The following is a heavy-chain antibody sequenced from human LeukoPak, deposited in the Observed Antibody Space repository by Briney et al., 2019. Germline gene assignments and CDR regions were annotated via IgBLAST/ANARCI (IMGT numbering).Heavy chain of an antibody. CDR2: IRGSGGGT. CDR3: AKRGVVIRVILVGFHKEAYYFDS. CDR1: GVTGNSDD. V-gene: IGHV3-23*01. Sequence: ILPWAESGVTGNSDDLGWVRHVPRKGLEWVAGIRGSGGGTVYADSVKGRFTIYRDNAKNTLYLQMNSLRAEDTAVYFCAKRGVVIRVILVGFHKEAYYFDSWGQGALVTVSS. J-gene: IGHJ4*02. D-gene: IGHD3-22*01.